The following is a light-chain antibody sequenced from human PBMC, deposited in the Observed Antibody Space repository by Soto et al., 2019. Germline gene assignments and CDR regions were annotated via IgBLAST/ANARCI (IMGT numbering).Light chain of an antibody. CDR1: SSDVGAYNY. V-gene: IGLV2-14*03. CDR3: SSFTSSSSDV. J-gene: IGLJ1*01. Sequence: QSALTQPASVSGSPGQSITISCTGTSSDVGAYNYVSWYQQHPGRAPQLIIYHVSNRPSGVSNRFSGSKSDNTASLTISGLQAEDEADYYCSSFTSSSSDVFGPGTKLTVL. CDR2: HVS.